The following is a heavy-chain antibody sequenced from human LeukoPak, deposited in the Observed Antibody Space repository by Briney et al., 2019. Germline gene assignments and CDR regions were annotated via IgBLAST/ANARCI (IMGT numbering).Heavy chain of an antibody. CDR2: ISYDGSCK. Sequence: PGGSLRLSCAASEFTFSTYGMHWVRQAPGKGLEWVAVISYDGSCKFYADSVKGRFTISRDNSKSTLYLQMNSLRAEDTAVYYCAKDRYSGLNTIDYWGQGTLVTVSS. CDR3: AKDRYSGLNTIDY. D-gene: IGHD6-13*01. J-gene: IGHJ4*02. CDR1: EFTFSTYG. V-gene: IGHV3-30*18.